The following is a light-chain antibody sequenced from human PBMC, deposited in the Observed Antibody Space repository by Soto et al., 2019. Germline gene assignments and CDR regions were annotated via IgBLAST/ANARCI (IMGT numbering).Light chain of an antibody. J-gene: IGLJ2*01. CDR1: SGSIASNY. CDR3: QSYDSSTVV. Sequence: NFMLTQPHSVSESPGKTVTISCTRRSGSIASNYVQWYQQRPGSAPTTVIYEDKQRPSGVPDRFSGSTDGSSNSASLTISGLQTEDEGDYYCQSYDSSTVVFGGGTKLTVL. V-gene: IGLV6-57*04. CDR2: EDK.